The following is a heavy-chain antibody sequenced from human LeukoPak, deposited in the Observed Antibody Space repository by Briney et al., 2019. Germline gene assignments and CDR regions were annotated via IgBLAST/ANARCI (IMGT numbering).Heavy chain of an antibody. D-gene: IGHD6-13*01. CDR1: GGSISSYY. Sequence: SETLSLTCNVSGGSISSYYWSWIRQPAGKGLEWMGRVYTSGSTNYNPSLKSRVTISVDTSKNQFSLKLSSVTAADTAVYYCARGIIAAAAHRCFWFDPWGQGTLVTVSS. CDR2: VYTSGST. J-gene: IGHJ5*02. V-gene: IGHV4-4*07. CDR3: ARGIIAAAAHRCFWFDP.